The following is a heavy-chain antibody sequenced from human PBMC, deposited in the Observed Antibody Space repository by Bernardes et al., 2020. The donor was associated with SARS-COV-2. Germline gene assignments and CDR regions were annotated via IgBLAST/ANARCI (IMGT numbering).Heavy chain of an antibody. J-gene: IGHJ4*02. CDR1: GFTFSNYY. CDR3: ARDSTTWYY. D-gene: IGHD6-13*01. V-gene: IGHV3-48*02. CDR2: ISSTGTTI. Sequence: GGSLRLSRAASGFTFSNYYMTWVRQAPGKGLEWVSSISSTGTTIKYADSVRGRFTISRDNAKNSLYLQMNSLRDEDTAVYYCARDSTTWYYWGQGTLVTVSS.